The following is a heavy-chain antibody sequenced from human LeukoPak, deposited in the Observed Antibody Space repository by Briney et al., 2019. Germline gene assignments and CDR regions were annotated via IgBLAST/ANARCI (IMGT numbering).Heavy chain of an antibody. CDR2: ISGSGGER. CDR3: AKDPDSGYDYYFDY. V-gene: IGHV3-23*01. J-gene: IGHJ4*02. CDR1: GFTFSNYG. Sequence: GGSLRLSCAASGFTFSNYGMSWVRQAPGKGLQWVSGISGSGGERYYTESVKGRFTISRDNSKNTLYLQMNSLRAEDTAVYYCAKDPDSGYDYYFDYWGQGTLVTVSS. D-gene: IGHD5-12*01.